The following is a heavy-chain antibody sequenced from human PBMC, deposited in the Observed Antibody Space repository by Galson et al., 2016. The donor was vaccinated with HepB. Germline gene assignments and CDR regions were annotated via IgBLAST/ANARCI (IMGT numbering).Heavy chain of an antibody. CDR2: IKSDGSYA. J-gene: IGHJ4*02. CDR3: ARFVVVTAGDY. Sequence: SLRLSCAVSGFNVSSYWMHWVRQAPGKGLVWVARIKSDGSYASYADSLKGRFTISRDSAKNTLYLQMNSLRAEDTAVYYCARFVVVTAGDYWGQGTLVTVSS. D-gene: IGHD2-21*02. CDR1: GFNVSSYW. V-gene: IGHV3-74*01.